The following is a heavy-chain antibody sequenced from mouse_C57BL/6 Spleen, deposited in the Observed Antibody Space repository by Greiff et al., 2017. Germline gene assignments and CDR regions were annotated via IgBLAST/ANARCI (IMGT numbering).Heavy chain of an antibody. J-gene: IGHJ3*01. V-gene: IGHV1-82*01. CDR2: IYPGDGDT. CDR1: GYAFSSSW. Sequence: QVQLQQSGPELVKPGASVKISCKASGYAFSSSWMNWVKQRPGKGLEWIGRIYPGDGDTNYNGKFKGKATLTADKSSSTAYMQLSSLTSEDSAVXVGANYGSSPFAYWGQGTLVTVSA. CDR3: ANYGSSPFAY. D-gene: IGHD1-1*01.